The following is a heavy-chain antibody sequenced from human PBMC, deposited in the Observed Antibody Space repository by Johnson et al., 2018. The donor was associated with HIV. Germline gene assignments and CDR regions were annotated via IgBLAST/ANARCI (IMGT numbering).Heavy chain of an antibody. Sequence: VQLMESGGGLVQPGGSLRLSCAASGFTVSSNYMTWVRQGPGKGLEWVSVINSGGGTYYADSVTGRLTISRDNSKNTLYLQMNSLRAEDTAVYFCARGCRDGYTCDAFDVWGQGTRVTVSS. CDR3: ARGCRDGYTCDAFDV. V-gene: IGHV3-66*01. CDR1: GFTVSSNY. D-gene: IGHD5-24*01. J-gene: IGHJ3*01. CDR2: INSGGGT.